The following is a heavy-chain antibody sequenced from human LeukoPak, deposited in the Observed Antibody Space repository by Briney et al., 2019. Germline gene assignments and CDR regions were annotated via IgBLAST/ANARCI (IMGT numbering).Heavy chain of an antibody. V-gene: IGHV4-4*02. J-gene: IGHJ4*02. CDR1: GDSISSRNW. CDR3: ARVSYDIHDY. Sequence: PSETLSLTCAVSGDSISSRNWWSWVRQPPGKGLEWIGQIYHSGTTNYNPSLKSRVTISVDKSKNQFSLRLSSVTAADTAVYYFARVSYDIHDYWGQGTLVTVSS. D-gene: IGHD3-9*01. CDR2: IYHSGTT.